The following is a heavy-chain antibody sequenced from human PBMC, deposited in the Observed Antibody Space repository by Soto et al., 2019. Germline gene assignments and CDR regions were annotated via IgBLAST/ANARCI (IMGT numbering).Heavy chain of an antibody. D-gene: IGHD3-10*01. J-gene: IGHJ6*02. CDR2: IYYSGST. CDR1: GGSISSSSYY. V-gene: IGHV4-39*01. Sequence: QLQLQESGPGLVKPSETLSLTCTVSGGSISSSSYYWGWIRQPPGKGLEWIGSIYYSGSTYYNPSLKSRVTISVDTSKNQFSLKLTSVTAADTAVYYCATRLWFGELLSIPPRGYYYYGMDVWGQGTTVTVSS. CDR3: ATRLWFGELLSIPPRGYYYYGMDV.